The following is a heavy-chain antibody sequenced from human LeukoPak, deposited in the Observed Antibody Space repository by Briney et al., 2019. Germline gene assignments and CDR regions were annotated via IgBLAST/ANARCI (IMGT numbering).Heavy chain of an antibody. CDR2: ISGDGRST. D-gene: IGHD3-22*01. Sequence: GGSLRLSCAASGFTFDDYAMHWVRQAPGKGLEWVSLISGDGRSTYFADSVKGRFTISRDNSKNSLYLRMNSLRTEDTALYYCAKVYRYYDSSCQHWGQGTLVTVSS. V-gene: IGHV3-43*02. CDR1: GFTFDDYA. CDR3: AKVYRYYDSSCQH. J-gene: IGHJ1*01.